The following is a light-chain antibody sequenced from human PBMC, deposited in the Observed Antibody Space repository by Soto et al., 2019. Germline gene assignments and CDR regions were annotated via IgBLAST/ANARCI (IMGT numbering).Light chain of an antibody. CDR3: QQYGSSPT. V-gene: IGKV3-20*01. CDR1: QSISRSD. J-gene: IGKJ4*01. CDR2: ATS. Sequence: EVVFNQSAGAVSLYQGESATLSCRASQSISRSDLAWYQHRPGQSPRLLIYATSSRATGIPDRFTGGGAGTGFTLTISRLEPEDSAVYYCQQYGSSPTFGGGTKVDIK.